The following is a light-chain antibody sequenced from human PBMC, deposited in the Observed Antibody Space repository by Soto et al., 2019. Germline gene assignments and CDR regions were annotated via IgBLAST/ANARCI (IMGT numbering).Light chain of an antibody. CDR1: QILLHSNGYIY. CDR2: LGS. J-gene: IGKJ4*01. CDR3: QQFSRYPLT. V-gene: IGKV2-28*01. Sequence: SVSTQSPLALNVTPGEPSSISCRSSQILLHSNGYIYLDWFLQKPGQSPQLLIYLGSNRASGVPDRFSGGGSGTDFTLTISRLEPEDFAVYYCQQFSRYPLTVGGGTKVDI.